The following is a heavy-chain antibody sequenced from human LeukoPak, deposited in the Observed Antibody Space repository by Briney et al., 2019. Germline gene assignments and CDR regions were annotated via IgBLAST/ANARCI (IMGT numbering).Heavy chain of an antibody. CDR2: ISSSGSTI. V-gene: IGHV3-11*04. CDR1: GFTFSDYY. CDR3: ARDEILANYYDSSGYQGPHDAFDI. D-gene: IGHD3-22*01. J-gene: IGHJ3*02. Sequence: GGSLRLSCAASGFTFSDYYMSWIRQAPGKGLEWVSYISSSGSTIYYADSVKGRFTISRDNAKNSLYLQMNSLRAEDTAVYYCARDEILANYYDSSGYQGPHDAFDIWGQGTMVTVFS.